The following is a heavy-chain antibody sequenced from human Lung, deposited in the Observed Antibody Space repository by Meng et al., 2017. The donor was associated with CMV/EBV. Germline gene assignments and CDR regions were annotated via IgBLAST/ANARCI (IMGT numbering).Heavy chain of an antibody. CDR3: VRAPSYDILTAYPMAFDY. D-gene: IGHD3-9*01. Sequence: GESLKISCAASGFTFSSYWMSWVRQAPGKGLEWVSVIYSSGSGRTKYADSVKGRFTISRDNSKNTVFLQMNSLRADDTAVYYCVRAPSYDILTAYPMAFDYWGQGTLVTVSS. CDR1: GFTFSSYW. CDR2: IYSSGSGRT. J-gene: IGHJ4*02. V-gene: IGHV3-53*01.